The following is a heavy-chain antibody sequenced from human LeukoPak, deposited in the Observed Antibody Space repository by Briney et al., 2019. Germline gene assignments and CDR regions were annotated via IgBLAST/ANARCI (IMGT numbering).Heavy chain of an antibody. V-gene: IGHV4-59*01. CDR2: IYYSGST. D-gene: IGHD6-13*01. CDR1: GGSISSYY. J-gene: IGHJ4*02. Sequence: SETLSLTCTVSGGSISSYYWSWIRQPPGKGLEWIGYIYYSGSTNYNFSLKSRVTISVDASKNQFSLKLTSVTAADTAVYYCARLGKYSNSWYYFDHWGQGILVTASS. CDR3: ARLGKYSNSWYYFDH.